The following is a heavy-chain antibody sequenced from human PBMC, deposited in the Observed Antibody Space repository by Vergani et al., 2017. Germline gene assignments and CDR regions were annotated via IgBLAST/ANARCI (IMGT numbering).Heavy chain of an antibody. J-gene: IGHJ6*03. V-gene: IGHV4-61*01. Sequence: QLQLQESGPGLVKPSETLSLSCRVSGDSISRSHYYWSWIRQPPGKGLEWIGYIYYSGSTNYNPSLKSRVTISVDTSKNQFSLKLSSVTAADTAVYYCASSYVRYYYYYMDVWAKGPRSPSP. D-gene: IGHD1-26*01. CDR1: GDSISRSHYY. CDR2: IYYSGST. CDR3: ASSYVRYYYYYMDV.